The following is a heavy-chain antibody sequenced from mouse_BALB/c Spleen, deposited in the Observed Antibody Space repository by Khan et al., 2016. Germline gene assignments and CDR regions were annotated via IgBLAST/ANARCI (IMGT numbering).Heavy chain of an antibody. V-gene: IGHV6-6*02. CDR1: GFTFSDYW. J-gene: IGHJ3*01. Sequence: EVKLEVSGGGLVQPGGSMKLSCVASGFTFSDYWMNWVRQSPEKGLEWVAEIRLKSNNYAAHYAESVKGRFTISRDDSKSSVYLQMNNLRAEDTGIYYCISRGPWFAYWGQGTLVTVSA. CDR2: IRLKSNNYAA. CDR3: ISRGPWFAY.